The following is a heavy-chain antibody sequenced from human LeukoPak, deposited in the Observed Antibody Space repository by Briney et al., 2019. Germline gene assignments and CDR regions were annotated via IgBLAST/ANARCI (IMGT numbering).Heavy chain of an antibody. CDR3: ARDQDEYSSSRSFDY. V-gene: IGHV4-39*07. J-gene: IGHJ4*02. D-gene: IGHD6-6*01. CDR1: GGSISSSSYY. Sequence: PSETLSLTCTVSGGSISSSSYYWGWIRQPPGKGLEWIGSIYYSGSTYYNPYLKSRVTISVDTSKNQFSLKLSSVTAADTAVYYCARDQDEYSSSRSFDYWGERTLVTVSS. CDR2: IYYSGST.